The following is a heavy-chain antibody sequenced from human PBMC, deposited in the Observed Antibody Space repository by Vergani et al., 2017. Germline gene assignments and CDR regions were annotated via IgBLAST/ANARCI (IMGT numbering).Heavy chain of an antibody. J-gene: IGHJ4*02. CDR3: AKDLGNPRIVVVPAAMKRGTAMPPY. Sequence: EVQLLESGGGLVQPGGSLRLSCAASGFTFSSYAMSWVRQAPGKGLEWVSAISGSGGSTYYADSVKGRFTSSRDNSKNTLYLQMNSLRAEDTAVYYCAKDLGNPRIVVVPAAMKRGTAMPPYWGQGTLVTVSS. V-gene: IGHV3-23*01. D-gene: IGHD2-2*01. CDR1: GFTFSSYA. CDR2: ISGSGGST.